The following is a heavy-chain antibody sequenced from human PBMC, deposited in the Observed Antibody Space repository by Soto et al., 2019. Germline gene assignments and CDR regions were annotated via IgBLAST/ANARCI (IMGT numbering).Heavy chain of an antibody. CDR1: GFTFTSYA. CDR2: ISYDGINE. J-gene: IGHJ4*02. V-gene: IGHV3-30*15. Sequence: GGSLRLSCEASGFTFTSYAMHWVRQAPGKGLEWVAVISYDGINEYYADSVKGRFTISRDNSKNTLFPQMSSLRVEDTAVYYSARDRLRLGELSLIVYFDYWGQGTLVTVSS. D-gene: IGHD3-16*02. CDR3: ARDRLRLGELSLIVYFDY.